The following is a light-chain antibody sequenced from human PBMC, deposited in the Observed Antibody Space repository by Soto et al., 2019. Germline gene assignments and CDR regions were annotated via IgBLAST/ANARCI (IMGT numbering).Light chain of an antibody. CDR3: SSYTSSATLV. Sequence: QSVLTQPRSVSGSPGQSVTISCTGTSSDVGGYKYVSWYQQHPGKAPKLIIHEVSSRPSGVSSRFSGSKSGNTASLTISGLQAEDEADYYCSSYTSSATLVFGVGTKVTVL. J-gene: IGLJ2*01. CDR1: SSDVGGYKY. CDR2: EVS. V-gene: IGLV2-14*01.